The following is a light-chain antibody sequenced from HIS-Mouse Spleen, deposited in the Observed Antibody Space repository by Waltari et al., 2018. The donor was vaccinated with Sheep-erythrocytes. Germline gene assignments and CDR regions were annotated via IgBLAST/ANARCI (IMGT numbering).Light chain of an antibody. CDR3: QQYNSSLT. Sequence: DIQMTQSPSTLSASVGDRVTITCRASQSISSWLAWYQQKPGKAPKLLIYKASSLESGVPSRFRGSGSGTEFTLTISSLQPDDFATYYCQQYNSSLTFGPGTKVDIK. CDR2: KAS. J-gene: IGKJ3*01. V-gene: IGKV1-5*03. CDR1: QSISSW.